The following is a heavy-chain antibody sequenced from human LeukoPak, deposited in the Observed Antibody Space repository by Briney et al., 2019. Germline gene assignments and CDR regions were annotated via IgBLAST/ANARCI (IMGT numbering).Heavy chain of an antibody. CDR3: ARALYYYDSSGYLDY. CDR1: GFTFSSYA. D-gene: IGHD3-22*01. CDR2: ISYDGSNK. J-gene: IGHJ4*02. V-gene: IGHV3-30-3*01. Sequence: GGSLRLSCAASGFTFSSYAMHWVRQAPGKGLEWVAVISYDGSNKYYADSVKGRFTISRDNSKNTLYLQMNSLRAEDTAVYYCARALYYYDSSGYLDYWGQGTLVTVSS.